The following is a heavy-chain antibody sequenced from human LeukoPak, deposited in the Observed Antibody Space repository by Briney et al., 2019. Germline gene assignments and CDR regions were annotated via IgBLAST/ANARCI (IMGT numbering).Heavy chain of an antibody. D-gene: IGHD6-13*01. CDR2: MYYGGST. J-gene: IGHJ4*02. Sequence: PPETLSLTCSVSGGSLSNYYWNWIRQPPGKGLEWIGSMYYGGSTNYNPSLKSRVTISVDTSENQFSLKVSSVTAADTAVYYCARHRGSSWYESFDYWGQGILVTVSS. CDR3: ARHRGSSWYESFDY. CDR1: GGSLSNYY. V-gene: IGHV4-59*08.